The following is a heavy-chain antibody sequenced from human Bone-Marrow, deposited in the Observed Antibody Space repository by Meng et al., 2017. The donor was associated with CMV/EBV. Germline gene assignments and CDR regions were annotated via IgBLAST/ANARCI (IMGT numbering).Heavy chain of an antibody. CDR3: AREAYKYPY. CDR2: IKQDGSEK. J-gene: IGHJ4*02. Sequence: GESLKISCAASGFTFSNYWMTWVRQVPGKGLEWVANIKQDGSEKYYLDSVKGRFTISRDNAKNSLYLQMNSLRAEDTAIYYCAREAYKYPYWGQGTLVTVSS. V-gene: IGHV3-7*01. CDR1: GFTFSNYW. D-gene: IGHD1-14*01.